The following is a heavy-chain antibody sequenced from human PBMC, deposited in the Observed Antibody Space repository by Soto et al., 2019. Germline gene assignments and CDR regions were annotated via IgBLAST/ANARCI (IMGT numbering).Heavy chain of an antibody. J-gene: IGHJ4*02. CDR1: GGSISSYY. V-gene: IGHV2-70*18. CDR3: ARGSGWYLEY. D-gene: IGHD6-19*01. Sequence: TLSLTCAVSGGSISSYYWSWIRQPPGKALEWLALIDWDDDKYYSTSLKTRLTISKDTSKNEVVLKMTNMDPVDTATYYCARGSGWYLEYWGQGTPVTVSS. CDR2: IDWDDDK.